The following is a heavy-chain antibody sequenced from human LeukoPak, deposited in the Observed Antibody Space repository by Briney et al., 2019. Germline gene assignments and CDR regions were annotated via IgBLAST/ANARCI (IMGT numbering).Heavy chain of an antibody. J-gene: IGHJ4*02. CDR3: AAGVWDYYDSSGLDFDY. CDR1: GFTFTSSA. D-gene: IGHD3-22*01. Sequence: SVKVSCKASGFTFTSSAVQWVRQARGQRLEWIGWIVVGSGNTNYAQKFQERVTITRDMSTSTAYMELISLRSEDTAVYYCAAGVWDYYDSSGLDFDYWGQGTLVTVSS. CDR2: IVVGSGNT. V-gene: IGHV1-58*01.